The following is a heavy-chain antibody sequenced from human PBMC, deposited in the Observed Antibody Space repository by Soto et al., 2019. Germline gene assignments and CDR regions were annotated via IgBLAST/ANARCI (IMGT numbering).Heavy chain of an antibody. J-gene: IGHJ4*02. V-gene: IGHV3-21*01. CDR2: ISSSGSYI. Sequence: EVQLVESGGGLVKPGGSLRLSCAASGFTFSSYSMNWVRQAPGKGLEWVSSISSSGSYIYYADSVKGRFTISRDNAKNSLYLQMNSLRAEDTAVYYCARDPLYCSSTSCYEDYWGQGTLVTVSS. CDR1: GFTFSSYS. CDR3: ARDPLYCSSTSCYEDY. D-gene: IGHD2-2*01.